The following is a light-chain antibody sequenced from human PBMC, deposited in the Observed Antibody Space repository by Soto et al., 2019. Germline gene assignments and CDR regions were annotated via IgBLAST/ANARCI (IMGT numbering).Light chain of an antibody. Sequence: DIVMTQSPDSLAVSLGERATINCKSSLSVLYSSSNKNYLAWYQQKPGQPPKLLIYWVSTRESGVPDRFSGSESGTDFTLTISSLEAEDVAVYYCQQYHSTPRTFRQGTKVEIK. CDR3: QQYHSTPRT. CDR1: LSVLYSSSNKNY. J-gene: IGKJ1*01. V-gene: IGKV4-1*01. CDR2: WVS.